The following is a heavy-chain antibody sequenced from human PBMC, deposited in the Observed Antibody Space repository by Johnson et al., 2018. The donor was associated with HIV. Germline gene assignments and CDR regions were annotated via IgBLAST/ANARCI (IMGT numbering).Heavy chain of an antibody. V-gene: IGHV3-11*01. CDR3: ASDDSSSVGAFDI. D-gene: IGHD6-13*01. J-gene: IGHJ3*02. CDR1: GFTFSDYY. CDR2: ISTSGSTL. Sequence: QVQLVESGGGVVRPGGSLRLSCAASGFTFSDYYMSWIRQAPGKGLEWVSYISTSGSTLYYADSVKDRFNTSKNNAKNTLHLQMNSLRAEDTAVYYCASDDSSSVGAFDIWGQGTMVTVSS.